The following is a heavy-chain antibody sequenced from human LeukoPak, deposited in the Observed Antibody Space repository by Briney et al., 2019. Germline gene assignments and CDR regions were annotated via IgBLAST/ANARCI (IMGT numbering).Heavy chain of an antibody. CDR1: GGSFSGYY. J-gene: IGHJ4*02. CDR3: ARGPTSGSYYGVFDY. V-gene: IGHV4-34*01. CDR2: INHSGST. D-gene: IGHD1-26*01. Sequence: SETLSLTCAVYGGSFSGYYWSWIRQPPGKGLEWIGEINHSGSTNYNPSLKSRVTISVDTSKNQFSLKLSSVTAADTAVYYCARGPTSGSYYGVFDYWGQGTLVTVSS.